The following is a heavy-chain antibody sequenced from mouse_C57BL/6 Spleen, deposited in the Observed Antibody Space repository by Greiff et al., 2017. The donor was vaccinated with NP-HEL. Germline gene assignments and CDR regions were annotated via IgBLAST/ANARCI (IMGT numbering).Heavy chain of an antibody. CDR1: GFTFSSYA. CDR2: ISDGGSYT. CDR3: ARAPYDYDAMDY. D-gene: IGHD6-5*01. V-gene: IGHV5-4*03. Sequence: EVNVVESGGGLVKPGGSLKLSCAASGFTFSSYAMSWVRQTPEKRLEWVATISDGGSYTYYPDNVKGRFTISRDNAKNNLYLQMSHLKSEDTAMYYCARAPYDYDAMDYWGQGTSVTVSS. J-gene: IGHJ4*01.